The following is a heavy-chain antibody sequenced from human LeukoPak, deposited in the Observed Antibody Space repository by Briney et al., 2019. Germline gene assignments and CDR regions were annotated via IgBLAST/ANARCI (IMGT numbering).Heavy chain of an antibody. D-gene: IGHD3-10*01. V-gene: IGHV4-39*01. CDR3: ARQPKACTPGVYVTGKACWFDP. Sequence: PSETLSLTCTVSGGSISSSSYYWGWLRQPPGRGLEGIGSIYYSGTPYNNPSLESRVTISVDTPKNQFTLELISMTAADTAVYFCARQPKACTPGVYVTGKACWFDPWGQGRLVTVSS. CDR2: IYYSGTP. CDR1: GGSISSSSYY. J-gene: IGHJ5*02.